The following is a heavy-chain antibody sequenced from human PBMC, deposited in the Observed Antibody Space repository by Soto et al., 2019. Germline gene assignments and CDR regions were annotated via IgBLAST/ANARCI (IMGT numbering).Heavy chain of an antibody. D-gene: IGHD6-19*01. CDR1: GYTFTNNY. CDR3: GRSLGIVVDSGGWWANYFDH. V-gene: IGHV1-46*03. J-gene: IGHJ4*02. Sequence: ASVNVSCKASGYTFTNNYIHWVRQAPGQGLEWMGVINPRAVSTTYAQKFQGRVTLTSDTSTSTVYMELSSLRSEDTAVYYCGRSLGIVVDSGGWWANYFDHWGQGTLVTVSS. CDR2: INPRAVST.